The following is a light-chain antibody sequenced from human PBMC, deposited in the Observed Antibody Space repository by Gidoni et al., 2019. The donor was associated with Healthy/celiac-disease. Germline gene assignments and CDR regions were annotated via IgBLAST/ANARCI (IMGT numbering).Light chain of an antibody. CDR1: QSVSSSY. V-gene: IGKV3-20*01. J-gene: IGKJ1*01. Sequence: EIVLTQSPGTLSLSPGERATLSCRAIQSVSSSYLAWYQQKPGQAPRLLIYGASSRATGIPDRFSGSGSGTDFTLTISRLEPEDFAVYYCQQDGSSRWTFGQGTKVEIK. CDR3: QQDGSSRWT. CDR2: GAS.